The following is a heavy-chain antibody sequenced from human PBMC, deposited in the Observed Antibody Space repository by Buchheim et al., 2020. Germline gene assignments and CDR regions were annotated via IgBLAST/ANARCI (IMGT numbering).Heavy chain of an antibody. CDR1: GFTFGDYA. CDR3: TSTVVVVYYFDY. D-gene: IGHD3-22*01. V-gene: IGHV3-49*04. Sequence: EVQLVESGGGLVQPGRSLRLSCTASGFTFGDYAMSWVRQAPGKGLEWVGFIRSKAYGGTTEYAASVKGRFTISRDDSKSIAYLQMNSLKTEDTAVYYCTSTVVVVYYFDYWGQGTL. CDR2: IRSKAYGGTT. J-gene: IGHJ4*02.